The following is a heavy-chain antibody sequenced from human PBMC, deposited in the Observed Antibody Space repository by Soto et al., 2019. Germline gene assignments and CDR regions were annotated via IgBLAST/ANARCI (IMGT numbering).Heavy chain of an antibody. CDR2: INAGNGNT. D-gene: IGHD3-10*01. J-gene: IGHJ6*03. CDR3: ARLRRSLVRYYYYMDV. CDR1: GYTFTSYA. V-gene: IGHV1-3*01. Sequence: KVSCKASGYTFTSYAMHWVRQAPGQRLEWMGWINAGNGNTKYSQKFQGRVTMTRNTSVSTAYMELSSLRSEDTAVYYCARLRRSLVRYYYYMDVWGKGTTVTVSS.